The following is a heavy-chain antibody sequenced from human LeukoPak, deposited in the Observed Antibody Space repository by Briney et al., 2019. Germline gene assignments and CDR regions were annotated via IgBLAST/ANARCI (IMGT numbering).Heavy chain of an antibody. CDR2: ICWNNGSI. V-gene: IGHV3-9*01. CDR1: GFTFDDYA. CDR3: AKASGYSYGSRDYYYYYYMDV. Sequence: GRSLTLSGAASGFTFDDYAMVWVRQAPGKGLEWVSGICWNNGSIGYADSVKGRFTISRDNAKNSLYLQMNSLRAEDTALYYCAKASGYSYGSRDYYYYYYMDVWGKGTTVTVSS. J-gene: IGHJ6*03. D-gene: IGHD5-18*01.